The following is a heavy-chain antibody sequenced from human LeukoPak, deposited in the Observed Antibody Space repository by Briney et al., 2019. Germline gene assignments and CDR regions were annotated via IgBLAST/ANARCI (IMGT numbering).Heavy chain of an antibody. D-gene: IGHD3-22*01. Sequence: GGSLRLSCAASGFTFSNAWMNWVRQAPGKGLEWVGRIKSKTDGGTPDYAAPVKGRFTISRDDSKNTLYLQMNSLKTEDTAVYYCTTYGIDSSGYYYSDYWGQGTLVTVSS. CDR2: IKSKTDGGTP. J-gene: IGHJ4*02. CDR1: GFTFSNAW. CDR3: TTYGIDSSGYYYSDY. V-gene: IGHV3-15*07.